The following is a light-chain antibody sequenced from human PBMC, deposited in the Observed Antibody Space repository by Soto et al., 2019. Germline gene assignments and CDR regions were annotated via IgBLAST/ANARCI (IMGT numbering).Light chain of an antibody. Sequence: IVFTQSPASLSLSPGETATVSCTASQSVPRHLAWYQQRPGLAPRLLIYDSSIRATGVPDRFSGSGSGTDFTLTISSLEPEDFAVYYCQQTSNWPPITFGQGTRLEI. J-gene: IGKJ5*01. CDR1: QSVPRH. CDR3: QQTSNWPPIT. CDR2: DSS. V-gene: IGKV3-11*01.